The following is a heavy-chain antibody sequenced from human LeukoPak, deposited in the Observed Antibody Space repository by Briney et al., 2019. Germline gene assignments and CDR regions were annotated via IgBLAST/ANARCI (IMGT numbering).Heavy chain of an antibody. J-gene: IGHJ5*02. CDR1: GGSVNNNY. V-gene: IGHV4-59*02. CDR3: ARLYGSGSYNWFDP. Sequence: SETLSLTCTVSGGSVNNNYWSWIRQSPGKGLEWIGYVYYDGSTKYNPSLTGRLTISVDTSKNQFSLKLSSVTAADTAVYYCARLYGSGSYNWFDPWGQGTLVTVSS. CDR2: VYYDGST. D-gene: IGHD3-10*01.